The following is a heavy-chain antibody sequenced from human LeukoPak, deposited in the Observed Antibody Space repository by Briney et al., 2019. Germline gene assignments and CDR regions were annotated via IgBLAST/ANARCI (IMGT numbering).Heavy chain of an antibody. CDR2: ISGSGSST. D-gene: IGHD3-22*01. J-gene: IGHJ4*02. V-gene: IGHV3-23*01. Sequence: GRSLRLSCAASGFTFRSYAMSWVRQAPGEGLEWVSAISGSGSSTYYADSLKGRFTISRDNSKNKLYLQMNSLRAEDTAVYYCPKGGGEDSSGYYFFDYWGQGTLVTVSS. CDR3: PKGGGEDSSGYYFFDY. CDR1: GFTFRSYA.